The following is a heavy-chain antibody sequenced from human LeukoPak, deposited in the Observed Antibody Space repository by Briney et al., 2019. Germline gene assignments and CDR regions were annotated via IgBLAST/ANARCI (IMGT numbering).Heavy chain of an antibody. Sequence: GGSLRLSCAASGFRFSNSWMYWVRQGPGKGPVWVSRMKTDGTRIEYADSVKGRFTISRDNAKNTLILQMSSLRVGDTAVYYCARGADHGGSYYPDWGQGTRVTVSS. CDR3: ARGADHGGSYYPD. CDR2: MKTDGTRI. CDR1: GFRFSNSW. J-gene: IGHJ4*02. D-gene: IGHD3-10*01. V-gene: IGHV3-74*01.